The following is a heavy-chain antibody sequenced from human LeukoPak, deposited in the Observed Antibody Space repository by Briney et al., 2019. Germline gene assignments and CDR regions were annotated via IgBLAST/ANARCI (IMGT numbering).Heavy chain of an antibody. CDR1: GFTFSSYS. CDR3: AREFRNYDILTGLDY. Sequence: GGSLRLSCAASGFTFSSYSMNWVRQAPGKGLEWVSSISSSSSYIYYADSGKGRFTISRDNAKNSLYLQMNSLRAEDTAVYYCAREFRNYDILTGLDYWGQGTLVTVSS. V-gene: IGHV3-21*01. J-gene: IGHJ4*02. CDR2: ISSSSSYI. D-gene: IGHD3-9*01.